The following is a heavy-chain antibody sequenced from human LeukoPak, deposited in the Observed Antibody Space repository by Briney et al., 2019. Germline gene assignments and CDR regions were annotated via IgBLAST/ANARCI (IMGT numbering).Heavy chain of an antibody. CDR2: IYYGGST. J-gene: IGHJ3*02. CDR3: ARGKDGEQYNTFDI. V-gene: IGHV4-59*01. CDR1: GGSISNFY. Sequence: SETLSLTCDVSGGSISNFYWNWIRQPPGKGLEWIGYIYYGGSTSYNPSLKSRVTISVDTAKNQFSLKLNSVTAADTALYYCARGKDGEQYNTFDIWGQGTMVTVSS. D-gene: IGHD5-24*01.